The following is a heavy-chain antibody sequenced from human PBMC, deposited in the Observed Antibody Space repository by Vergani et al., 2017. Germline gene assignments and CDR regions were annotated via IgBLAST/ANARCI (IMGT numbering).Heavy chain of an antibody. CDR1: GGTFSSYT. CDR2: IIPILNLI. CDR3: ARDERRPWSNSWARFEY. J-gene: IGHJ4*02. D-gene: IGHD6-13*01. V-gene: IGHV1-69*08. Sequence: QVQLVQSGAEVKKPGSSVKVSCKASGGTFSSYTISWVRQAPGQGLEWMGRIIPILNLINYAEKFQGRVTITADKSTSTAYMELSSLRSEDTAIYYCARDERRPWSNSWARFEYWGLGIPVTVSS.